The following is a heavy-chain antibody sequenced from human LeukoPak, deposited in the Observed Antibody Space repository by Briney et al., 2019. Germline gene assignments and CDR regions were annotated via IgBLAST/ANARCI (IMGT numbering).Heavy chain of an antibody. CDR3: ARVGEKYSYDSSGCYPLDAFDI. CDR2: INPNSGGT. J-gene: IGHJ3*02. V-gene: IGHV1-2*03. CDR1: GYTFTGYY. Sequence: LGASVKVSCKASGYTFTGYYMHWARQAPGQGLEWMGWINPNSGGTNYAQKFQGRVTMTRDTSISTAYMELSRLRSDDTAVYYCARVGEKYSYDSSGCYPLDAFDIWGQGTMVTVSS. D-gene: IGHD3-22*01.